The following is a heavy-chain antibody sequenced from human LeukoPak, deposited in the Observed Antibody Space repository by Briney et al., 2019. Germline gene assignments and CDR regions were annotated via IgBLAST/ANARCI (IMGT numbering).Heavy chain of an antibody. D-gene: IGHD5-18*01. CDR3: AIGAYSYGYAKRYFDY. CDR2: ISASGGST. V-gene: IGHV3-23*01. J-gene: IGHJ4*02. CDR1: GFTFSSSA. Sequence: GGSLRLSCAASGFTFSSSAMSWVRQVPGKGLEWVSGISASGGSTYYADSVRGRFTISRDNSKNTLYVQMNSLRAEDTAVYYCAIGAYSYGYAKRYFDYWGQGTLVTVSS.